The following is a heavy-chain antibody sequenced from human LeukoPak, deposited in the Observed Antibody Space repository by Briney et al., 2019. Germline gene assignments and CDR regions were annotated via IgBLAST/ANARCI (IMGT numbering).Heavy chain of an antibody. J-gene: IGHJ4*02. Sequence: GGSLRPSCVAYGFTFGSFGMHWVRQAPGKGLDWVAVIAYDGSDENYADSVKGRFTISRDNFKNTLYLQMNSLGPEDTAMYYCARDVMAVAGTLGFDCWGQGALVTVSS. V-gene: IGHV3-30*04. D-gene: IGHD6-19*01. CDR3: ARDVMAVAGTLGFDC. CDR1: GFTFGSFG. CDR2: IAYDGSDE.